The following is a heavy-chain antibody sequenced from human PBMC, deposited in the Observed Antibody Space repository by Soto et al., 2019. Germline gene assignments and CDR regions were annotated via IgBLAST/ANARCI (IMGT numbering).Heavy chain of an antibody. D-gene: IGHD3-16*01. V-gene: IGHV1-18*01. CDR3: ARGGYYDNVWGKLSHYGLDV. Sequence: VSCKASGYSFTSYGISWVRQAPGQGLEWMGWISAYNGNKKYAQKLQGRVTMTTDTSTSTAYMELRSLRSDDTAVYYCARGGYYDNVWGKLSHYGLDVWGQGTSVTVSS. J-gene: IGHJ6*02. CDR2: ISAYNGNK. CDR1: GYSFTSYG.